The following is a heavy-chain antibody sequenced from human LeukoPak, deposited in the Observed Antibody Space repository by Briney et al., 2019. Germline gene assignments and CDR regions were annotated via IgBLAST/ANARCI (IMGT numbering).Heavy chain of an antibody. Sequence: GGSLRLSCAASGFTFDNYAMNWVRQAPGKGLEWVSCISGGGARRHYSDSVKGRFTISRDNPKNTLYLQINNLRAEDTAMYYCAKCSAGYYNDAFDIWGRGTMVTVSS. D-gene: IGHD3-10*02. CDR1: GFTFDNYA. V-gene: IGHV3-23*01. CDR3: AKCSAGYYNDAFDI. J-gene: IGHJ3*02. CDR2: ISGGGARR.